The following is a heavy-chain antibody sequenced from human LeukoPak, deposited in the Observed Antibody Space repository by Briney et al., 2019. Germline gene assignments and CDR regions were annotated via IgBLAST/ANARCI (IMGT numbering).Heavy chain of an antibody. D-gene: IGHD2-21*01. J-gene: IGHJ4*02. Sequence: GGSLRLSCAASGFTFSTYSMNWVRQAPGKGLEWVSSISGSSSYTFYADSVRGRFTISRDNAKNSLYLQMNSLWAEATAVSYGARGTTGGYSRSHWGQGTLVTVSS. CDR2: ISGSSSYT. CDR1: GFTFSTYS. V-gene: IGHV3-21*01. CDR3: ARGTTGGYSRSH.